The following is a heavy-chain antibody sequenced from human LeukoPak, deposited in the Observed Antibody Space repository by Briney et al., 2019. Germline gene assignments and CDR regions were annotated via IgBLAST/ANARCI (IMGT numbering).Heavy chain of an antibody. CDR3: ARGSGHIVVVSALPDF. CDR1: GYPFNNFG. CDR2: ISGHNGDT. J-gene: IGHJ4*02. V-gene: IGHV1-18*01. Sequence: ASVKVSCTTSGYPFNNFGVNWVRQAPGQGLEWMGWISGHNGDTRYAQRFQGRVTLTTDTSASTAYMELWSLTSDDTAVYYCARGSGHIVVVSALPDFWGQGTLATVSS. D-gene: IGHD2-21*01.